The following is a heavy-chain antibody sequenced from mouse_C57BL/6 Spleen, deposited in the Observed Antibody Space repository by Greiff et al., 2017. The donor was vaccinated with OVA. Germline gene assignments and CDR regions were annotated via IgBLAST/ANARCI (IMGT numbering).Heavy chain of an antibody. Sequence: QVQLQQSGPELVKPGASVKISCKASGYSFTSYYIHWVKQRPGQGLEWIGWIYPGSGNTKYNEKFKGKATLTAATSSSTAYMQLSSLTSEDSAVYYCASDTTVVAHYYAMDYWGQGTSVTVSS. CDR1: GYSFTSYY. CDR2: IYPGSGNT. J-gene: IGHJ4*01. V-gene: IGHV1-66*01. CDR3: ASDTTVVAHYYAMDY. D-gene: IGHD1-1*01.